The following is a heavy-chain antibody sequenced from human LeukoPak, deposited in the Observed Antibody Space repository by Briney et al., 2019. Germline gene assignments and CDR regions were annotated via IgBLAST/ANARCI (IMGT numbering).Heavy chain of an antibody. J-gene: IGHJ4*02. CDR1: GGSFSGYY. Sequence: SETLSLTCAVYGGSFSGYYWSWIRQPPGKGLEWIGEINHSGSTNYNPPLKSRVTISVDTSKNQFSLKLCSVTPADTAVYYCARTSARGSYSIDYWGQGTLVTVSS. CDR2: INHSGST. CDR3: ARTSARGSYSIDY. V-gene: IGHV4-34*01. D-gene: IGHD1-26*01.